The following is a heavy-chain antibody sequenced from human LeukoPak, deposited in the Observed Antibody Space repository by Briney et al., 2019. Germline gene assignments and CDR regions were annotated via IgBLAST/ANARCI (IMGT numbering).Heavy chain of an antibody. CDR2: IIPIFGTA. CDR3: ARGGGGRRYFDWLLDY. CDR1: GGTFSSYA. D-gene: IGHD3-9*01. V-gene: IGHV1-69*05. J-gene: IGHJ4*02. Sequence: AASVKVSCKASGGTFSSYAISWVRQAPGQGLEWMGRIIPIFGTANYAQKFQGRVTITTDESTSTAYMELSSLRSEDTAVYYCARGGGGRRYFDWLLDYWGQGTLVTVSS.